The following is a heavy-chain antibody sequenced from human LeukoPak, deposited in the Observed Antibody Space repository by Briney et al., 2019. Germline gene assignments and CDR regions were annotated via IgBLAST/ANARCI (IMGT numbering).Heavy chain of an antibody. CDR2: IYYSGST. CDR1: GGSISSGGYY. Sequence: SETLSLTCTVSGGSISSGGYYWSWIRQHPGKGLEWIGYIYYSGSTYYNPSLKSRVTISVDTSKNQFSLKLSSVTAADTAVYYCARVQGMVYANFDYWGQGTLSPSPQ. J-gene: IGHJ4*02. V-gene: IGHV4-31*03. D-gene: IGHD2-8*01. CDR3: ARVQGMVYANFDY.